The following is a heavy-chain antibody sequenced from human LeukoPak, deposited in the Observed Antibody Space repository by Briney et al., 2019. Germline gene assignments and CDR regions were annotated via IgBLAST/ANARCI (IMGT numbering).Heavy chain of an antibody. CDR3: ARVYSSGWYYFDY. CDR1: GGSFSGYY. Sequence: SETLSLTCAVYGGSFSGYYWNWIRQPPGKGLEWIGEINHSGSTNYNPSLKSRLTISVDTSKNQFSLKLSSVTAADTAVYYCARVYSSGWYYFDYWGQGTLVTVSS. J-gene: IGHJ4*02. V-gene: IGHV4-34*01. D-gene: IGHD6-19*01. CDR2: INHSGST.